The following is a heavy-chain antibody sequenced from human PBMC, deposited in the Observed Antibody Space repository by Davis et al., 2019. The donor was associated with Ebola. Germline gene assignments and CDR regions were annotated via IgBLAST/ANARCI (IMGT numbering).Heavy chain of an antibody. CDR2: INHSGST. D-gene: IGHD6-19*01. Sequence: SETLSLTCAVYGGSFSGYHWSWIRQPPGKGLEWIGEINHSGSTNYNPSLKSRVTISVDKSNNQFSLKLSSVTAADTAVYYCARVSTLAGRLYYYYGMDVWGQGTTVTVSS. CDR1: GGSFSGYH. V-gene: IGHV4-34*01. J-gene: IGHJ6*02. CDR3: ARVSTLAGRLYYYYGMDV.